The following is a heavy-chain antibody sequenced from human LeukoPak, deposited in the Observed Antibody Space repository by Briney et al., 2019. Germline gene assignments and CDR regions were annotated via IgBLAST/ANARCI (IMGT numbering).Heavy chain of an antibody. V-gene: IGHV4-59*13. CDR2: IDYSEST. CDR3: ARDRRRELLHAFDI. CDR1: GVTLSRNY. D-gene: IGHD1-26*01. Sequence: KPSETLSLTCTVSGVTLSRNYWSWIRQPPGKGLEWIAYIDYSESTNYNPSLKSRLTISVDASKNQLSLKLGSVTAADTAVYYCARDRRRELLHAFDIWGQGTMVTVSS. J-gene: IGHJ3*02.